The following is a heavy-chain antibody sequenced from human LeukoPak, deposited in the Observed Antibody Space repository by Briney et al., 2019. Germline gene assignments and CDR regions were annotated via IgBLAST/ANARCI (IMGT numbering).Heavy chain of an antibody. CDR1: GFTFSSYG. J-gene: IGHJ4*02. D-gene: IGHD6-19*01. Sequence: PGGSLRLSCAASGFTFSSYGMNWVRQAPGKGLEWVSYISSSGNTIYYADSVKGRFTISRDNAKNSLYLQMNSLRAEDTAVYYCARDHGSDWHYFDYWGQGTLVTVSS. CDR2: ISSSGNTI. V-gene: IGHV3-48*03. CDR3: ARDHGSDWHYFDY.